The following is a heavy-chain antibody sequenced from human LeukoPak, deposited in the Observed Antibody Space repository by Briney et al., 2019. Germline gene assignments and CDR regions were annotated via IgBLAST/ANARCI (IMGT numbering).Heavy chain of an antibody. V-gene: IGHV3-30*02. CDR2: IRHDGSNK. CDR3: AKAGVHCTNGVCYTDYYYYYMDV. D-gene: IGHD2-8*01. Sequence: PGGSLRLSCAASGLTLSSYAMNWVRQAPGKGLEWVAFIRHDGSNKYYADSVKGRFTISRDNSKNTLYLQMNSLRAEDTAVYYCAKAGVHCTNGVCYTDYYYYYMDVWGKGTTVTVSS. J-gene: IGHJ6*03. CDR1: GLTLSSYA.